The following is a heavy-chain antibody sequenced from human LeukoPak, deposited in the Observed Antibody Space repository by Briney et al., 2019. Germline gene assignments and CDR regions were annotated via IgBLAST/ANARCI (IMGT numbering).Heavy chain of an antibody. V-gene: IGHV3-48*04. CDR1: GFTFSSYS. D-gene: IGHD3-22*01. J-gene: IGHJ6*03. CDR2: ISSSSSTI. Sequence: GGSLRLSCAASGFTFSSYSMNWVRQAPGKGLEWVSYISSSSSTIYYADSVKGRFTISRDNAKNSLYLQMNSLRAEDTAVYYCARDFYYYDSSGYRYYYYYMDVWGKGTTVTVSS. CDR3: ARDFYYYDSSGYRYYYYYMDV.